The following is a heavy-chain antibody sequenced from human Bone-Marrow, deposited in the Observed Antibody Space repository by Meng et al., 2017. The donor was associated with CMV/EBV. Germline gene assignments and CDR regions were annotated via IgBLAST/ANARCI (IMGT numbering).Heavy chain of an antibody. CDR2: IGPAGDT. J-gene: IGHJ4*02. CDR1: GFTFSSYW. V-gene: IGHV3-13*01. D-gene: IGHD3-10*01. CDR3: ARYNEQVGAMDC. Sequence: GESLKISCAASGFTFSSYWMHWVRQATGKALVWVSGIGPAGDTYYPDSVKGRFTISREDAKNSFYLQMNSLTVGDTAVYFCARYNEQVGAMDCWGQGTLVTVSS.